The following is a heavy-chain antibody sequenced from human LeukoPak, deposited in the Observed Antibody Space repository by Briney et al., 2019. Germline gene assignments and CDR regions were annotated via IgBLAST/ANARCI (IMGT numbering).Heavy chain of an antibody. J-gene: IGHJ5*02. V-gene: IGHV4-59*07. CDR3: ARDSGSRWFDP. Sequence: PADTLTLTCTVSGGSISSYYWSWIRQPPGKGLEWIGYIYYSGSTNYNHSLKSRVTISVDTSKNQFSLKLSSVTAADTAVYYCARDSGSRWFDPWGQGTLVTVSS. CDR2: IYYSGST. D-gene: IGHD3-22*01. CDR1: GGSISSYY.